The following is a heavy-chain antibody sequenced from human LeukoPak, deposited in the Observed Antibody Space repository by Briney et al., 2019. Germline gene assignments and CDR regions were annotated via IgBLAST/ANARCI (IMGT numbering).Heavy chain of an antibody. Sequence: SETLSLTCTVSGYSISSGYYWGWIRQPPGKGLEWMGSIYHSGSTYYNPSLKSRVTISVDTSKNQFSLKLSSVTAADTAVYYCARDNYDILTGYYPLGYWGQGTLVTVSS. V-gene: IGHV4-38-2*02. CDR3: ARDNYDILTGYYPLGY. CDR2: IYHSGST. J-gene: IGHJ4*02. CDR1: GYSISSGYY. D-gene: IGHD3-9*01.